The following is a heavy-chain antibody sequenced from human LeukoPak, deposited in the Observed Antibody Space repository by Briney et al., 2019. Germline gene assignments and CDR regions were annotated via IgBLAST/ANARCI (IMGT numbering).Heavy chain of an antibody. J-gene: IGHJ6*02. Sequence: GGSLRLSCAASGFTFSSYSMNWVRQAPGKGLEWVSYISSSSSTIYYADSVEGRFTISRDNAKNSLYLQMNSLRAEDTAVYYCARDVVVKYYYYGMDVWGQGTTVTVSS. D-gene: IGHD2-2*01. V-gene: IGHV3-48*04. CDR3: ARDVVVKYYYYGMDV. CDR2: ISSSSSTI. CDR1: GFTFSSYS.